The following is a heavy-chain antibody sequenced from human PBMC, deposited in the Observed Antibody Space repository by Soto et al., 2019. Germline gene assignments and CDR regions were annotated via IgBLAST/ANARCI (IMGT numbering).Heavy chain of an antibody. J-gene: IGHJ4*02. D-gene: IGHD4-17*01. CDR2: ISYDGSNK. V-gene: IGHV3-30-3*01. Sequence: ESGGGVVQPGRSLRLSCAASGFTFSSYAMHWVRQAPGKGLEWVAVISYDGSNKYYADSVKGRFTISRDNSKNTLYLQMNSLRAEDTAVYYCASIGGSTVTTRDWGQGTLVTVSS. CDR1: GFTFSSYA. CDR3: ASIGGSTVTTRD.